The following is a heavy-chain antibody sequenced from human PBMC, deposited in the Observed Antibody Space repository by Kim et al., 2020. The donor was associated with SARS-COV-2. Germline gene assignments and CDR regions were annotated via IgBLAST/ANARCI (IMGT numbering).Heavy chain of an antibody. V-gene: IGHV1-46*01. Sequence: STTYARKFQGRVPMTSDTPTSTVYMELSSLTSEDTAMYYCARAQTGAMDVWGQGTTVTVSS. J-gene: IGHJ6*02. CDR3: ARAQTGAMDV. CDR2: ST.